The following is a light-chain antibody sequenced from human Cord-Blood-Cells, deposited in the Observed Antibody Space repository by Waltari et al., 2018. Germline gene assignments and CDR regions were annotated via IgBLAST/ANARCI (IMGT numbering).Light chain of an antibody. CDR3: SSYTSSSTLVV. J-gene: IGLJ2*01. V-gene: IGLV2-14*01. CDR1: SSAVGGYNH. Sequence: QSALPQPASVSGSPGQSLTIPCTGPSSAVGGYNHVSWYQQHPGKAPKLMIYDVSNRPSGVSNRFSGSKSGNTASLTISGLQAEDEADYYCSSYTSSSTLVVFGGGTKLTVL. CDR2: DVS.